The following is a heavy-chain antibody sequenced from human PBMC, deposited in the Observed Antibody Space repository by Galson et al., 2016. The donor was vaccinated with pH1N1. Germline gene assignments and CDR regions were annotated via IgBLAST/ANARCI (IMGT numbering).Heavy chain of an antibody. CDR2: IWYDGSNK. V-gene: IGHV3-33*01. D-gene: IGHD2-2*01. J-gene: IGHJ6*02. Sequence: SLRLSCAASGFTFSNYGMHWVRQAPGKGLGWVALIWYDGSNKYYADSVKGRFTISRDNSKNTLYLQMNSLRAEDTAVYYCARSRVTFSSTTCLAVWGQGTTVTVSS. CDR1: GFTFSNYG. CDR3: ARSRVTFSSTTCLAV.